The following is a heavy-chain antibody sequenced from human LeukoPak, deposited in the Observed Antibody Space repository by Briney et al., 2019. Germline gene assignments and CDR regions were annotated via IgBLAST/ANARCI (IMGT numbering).Heavy chain of an antibody. J-gene: IGHJ4*02. CDR2: INHSGST. CDR1: GGSFSGYY. D-gene: IGHD3-3*01. Sequence: SETLSLTCAVYGGSFSGYYWSWIRQPPGKGLEWIGEINHSGSTNYNPSLKSRVTISVDTSKNQFSLKLGSVTAADTAVYYCARAVYDFWSGYQYYFDYWGQGTLVTVSS. CDR3: ARAVYDFWSGYQYYFDY. V-gene: IGHV4-34*01.